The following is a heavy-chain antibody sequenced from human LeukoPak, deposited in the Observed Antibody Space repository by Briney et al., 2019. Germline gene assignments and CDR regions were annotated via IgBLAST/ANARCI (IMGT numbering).Heavy chain of an antibody. J-gene: IGHJ4*02. V-gene: IGHV3-11*01. CDR1: GFTFSDYY. D-gene: IGHD3-10*01. CDR3: ASIPVLGYGSGSYNDY. CDR2: ISSSGSTI. Sequence: GGSLRLSCADSGFTFSDYYMSWIRQAPGKGLEWGSYISSSGSTIYYADSVKGRFTISRDNAKNSLYLQMNSLRAEDTAVYYCASIPVLGYGSGSYNDYWGQGTLVTVSS.